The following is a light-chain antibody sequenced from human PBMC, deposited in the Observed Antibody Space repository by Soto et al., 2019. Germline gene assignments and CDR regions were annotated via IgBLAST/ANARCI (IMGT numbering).Light chain of an antibody. V-gene: IGLV2-14*01. J-gene: IGLJ1*01. CDR3: SSYTSGSSLRV. Sequence: QSALTQPASVSGSPGQSITISCTGTSSDVGDYNYVSWYQQHPGKAPKLMIYEVSNRPSGVSNRFSGSKSGNTASLTISGLQAEDEADYDCSSYTSGSSLRVFGTGTKLTVL. CDR1: SSDVGDYNY. CDR2: EVS.